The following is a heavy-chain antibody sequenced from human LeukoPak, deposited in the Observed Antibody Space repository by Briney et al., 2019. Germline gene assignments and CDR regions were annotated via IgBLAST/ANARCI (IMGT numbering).Heavy chain of an antibody. V-gene: IGHV1-18*01. Sequence: ATVKLSRKASGYTFTSYGISWVRQAPGQGLEWMGWISAYNGTPTYAHKPQGRVTMTTDTSTSTAYMELRSLRSDDTAVYYCARDTIHGVYEENYWGQGTLVTVSS. J-gene: IGHJ4*02. CDR1: GYTFTSYG. CDR3: ARDTIHGVYEENY. CDR2: ISAYNGTP. D-gene: IGHD5/OR15-5a*01.